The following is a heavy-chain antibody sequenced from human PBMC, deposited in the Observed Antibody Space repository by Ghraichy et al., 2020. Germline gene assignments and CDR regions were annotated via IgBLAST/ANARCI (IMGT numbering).Heavy chain of an antibody. J-gene: IGHJ3*02. CDR3: AHSLYRGYCSSTSCLDAFDI. V-gene: IGHV2-5*01. CDR1: GFSLSTSGVG. CDR2: IYWNDDK. D-gene: IGHD2-2*01. Sequence: SGPTLVKPTQTLTLTCTFSGFSLSTSGVGVGWIRQPPGKALEWLALIYWNDDKRYSPSLKSRLTITKDTSKNQVVLTMTNMDPVDTATYYCAHSLYRGYCSSTSCLDAFDIWGQGTMVTVSS.